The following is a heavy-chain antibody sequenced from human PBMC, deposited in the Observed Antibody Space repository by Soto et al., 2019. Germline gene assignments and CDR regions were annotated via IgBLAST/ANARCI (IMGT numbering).Heavy chain of an antibody. CDR3: AWSPSYSSSSIVFDI. V-gene: IGHV6-1*01. CDR2: TYYRSKWYN. J-gene: IGHJ3*02. Sequence: SQTLSLTCAISGDSVSSNSATWNWIRQSPSRGLEWLGRTYYRSKWYNDYAVSVRSRIIINPDTSKNQFSLQLNSVTPEDTAVYYCAWSPSYSSSSIVFDIWGQGTMVTVSS. D-gene: IGHD6-13*01. CDR1: GDSVSSNSAT.